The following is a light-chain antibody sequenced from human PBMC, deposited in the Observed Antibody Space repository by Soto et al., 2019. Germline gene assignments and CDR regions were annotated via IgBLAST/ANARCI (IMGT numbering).Light chain of an antibody. CDR1: SSDVGSYNL. Sequence: QSVLTQPASVSGSPRQSITISCTGTSSDVGSYNLVSWYQQHPGKAPKLMIYEGSKRPSGVSNRFSGSKSGNTASLTISGLQAEDDADYYCCSYAGSSTLVFGGGTKLTVL. CDR2: EGS. J-gene: IGLJ2*01. CDR3: CSYAGSSTLV. V-gene: IGLV2-23*01.